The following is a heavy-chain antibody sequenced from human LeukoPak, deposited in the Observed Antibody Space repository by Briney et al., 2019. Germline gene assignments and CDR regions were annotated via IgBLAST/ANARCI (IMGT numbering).Heavy chain of an antibody. CDR2: ISGSGGST. Sequence: GGSLRFSCAASGFTFSSYAMTWVRQAPGKGLEWVSTISGSGGSTYYADSVKGRFTISRDNSKNTLYLQMSSLRAEDTAVYYCAKVMTRTMVRGVPPSDYWGQGTLVTVSS. CDR3: AKVMTRTMVRGVPPSDY. J-gene: IGHJ4*02. V-gene: IGHV3-23*01. D-gene: IGHD3-10*01. CDR1: GFTFSSYA.